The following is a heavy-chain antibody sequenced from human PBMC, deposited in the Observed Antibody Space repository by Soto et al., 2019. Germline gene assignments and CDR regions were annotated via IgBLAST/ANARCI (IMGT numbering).Heavy chain of an antibody. Sequence: PGGSLRLSCAASGFIFGAHAMSWVRQVPGKGLEWVSAINWIGGSTNYADSMKGRFTISRDNAKNSLYLQMSSLRAEDTALYYCARHGGTPDLYFDYWGQGTPVTAPQ. D-gene: IGHD3-16*01. CDR3: ARHGGTPDLYFDY. V-gene: IGHV3-20*04. CDR2: INWIGGST. CDR1: GFIFGAHA. J-gene: IGHJ4*02.